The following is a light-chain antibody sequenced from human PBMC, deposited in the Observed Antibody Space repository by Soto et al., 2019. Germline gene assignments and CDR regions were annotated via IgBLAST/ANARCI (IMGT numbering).Light chain of an antibody. CDR2: DN. J-gene: IGLJ2*01. Sequence: QSVLTQPPSASGTPGLRVTFSCSGSSSNIGSNPVSWYQLLPRTAPKLLIYDNERPSGVRDRFSGSKSGTSASLAISGLQSEDEADYYCAAWDASLNGVVFGGGTKLTVL. V-gene: IGLV1-44*01. CDR1: SSNIGSNP. CDR3: AAWDASLNGVV.